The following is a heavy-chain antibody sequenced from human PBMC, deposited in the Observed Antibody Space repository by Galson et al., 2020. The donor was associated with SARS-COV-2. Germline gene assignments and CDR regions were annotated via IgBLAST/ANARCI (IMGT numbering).Heavy chain of an antibody. V-gene: IGHV3-48*03. CDR2: ISSSGSTI. Sequence: GESLKISCAASGFTFSSYEMNWVRQAPGKGLEWVSYISSSGSTIYYADSVKGRFTISRDNAKNSLYLQMNSLRAEDTAVYYCARGPYYYDSSGYHSDSFDIWGQGTMVTVSS. J-gene: IGHJ3*02. D-gene: IGHD3-22*01. CDR3: ARGPYYYDSSGYHSDSFDI. CDR1: GFTFSSYE.